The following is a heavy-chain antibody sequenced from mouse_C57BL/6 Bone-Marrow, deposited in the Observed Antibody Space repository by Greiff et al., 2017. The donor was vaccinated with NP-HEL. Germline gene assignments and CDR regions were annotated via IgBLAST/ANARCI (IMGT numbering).Heavy chain of an antibody. CDR1: GSTFTAYW. CDR3: ARSPVVAYYYAMDY. D-gene: IGHD1-1*01. Sequence: QVHLRQPGAELVKPGASGRLSSKASGSTFTAYWRPWVRRRPGRGLGGMGRIVPIRGGTKYNEKFKSKATLTVDKPSSTAYMQLSSLTSEDSAVYYCARSPVVAYYYAMDYWGQGTSVTVSS. V-gene: IGHV1-72*01. CDR2: IVPIRGGT. J-gene: IGHJ4*01.